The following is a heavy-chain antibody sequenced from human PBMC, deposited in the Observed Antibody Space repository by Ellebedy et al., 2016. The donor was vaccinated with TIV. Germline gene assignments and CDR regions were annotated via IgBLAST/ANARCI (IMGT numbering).Heavy chain of an antibody. D-gene: IGHD6-19*01. V-gene: IGHV3-48*03. CDR1: AFTFSSYE. CDR3: GGVGGGGIAMALGY. Sequence: GESLKISCAASAFTFSSYEMNWVRQAPGKGLEWVSYISSSAITIYYADSVKGRFTISRDNAKNSLYLQMNSLRAEDTAFYYCGGVGGGGIAMALGYWGQGTLVTVSS. J-gene: IGHJ4*02. CDR2: ISSSAITI.